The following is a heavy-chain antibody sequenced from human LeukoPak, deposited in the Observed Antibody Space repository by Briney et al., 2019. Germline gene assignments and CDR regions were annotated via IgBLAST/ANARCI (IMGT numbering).Heavy chain of an antibody. J-gene: IGHJ4*02. D-gene: IGHD1-26*01. V-gene: IGHV3-30*04. CDR2: ISYDGSNK. CDR1: GFTFSSYA. Sequence: PGRSLRLSCAASGFTFSSYAMHWVRQAPGKGLEWVAVISYDGSNKYYADSVKGRFTISRDNSKNTLYLQMNSLRAEDTAVYYCARVGGLFDYWGQGTLVTVSS. CDR3: ARVGGLFDY.